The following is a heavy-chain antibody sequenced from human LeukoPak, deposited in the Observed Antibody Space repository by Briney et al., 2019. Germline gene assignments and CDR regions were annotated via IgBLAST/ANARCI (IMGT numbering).Heavy chain of an antibody. Sequence: ASVKVSCKASGYTFTGYYMHWVRQAPGQGLEYMGWINPNSGGTKYAQKFQGRVTMTRDTSISTAYMELSRLRSDDTAVYYCARGPLGGDDIWFDPWGQGTLVTVSS. CDR3: ARGPLGGDDIWFDP. D-gene: IGHD4-17*01. V-gene: IGHV1-2*02. J-gene: IGHJ5*02. CDR1: GYTFTGYY. CDR2: INPNSGGT.